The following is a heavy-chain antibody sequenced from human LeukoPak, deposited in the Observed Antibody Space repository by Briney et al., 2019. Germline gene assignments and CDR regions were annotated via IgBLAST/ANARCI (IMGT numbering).Heavy chain of an antibody. V-gene: IGHV3-30-3*01. J-gene: IGHJ3*02. D-gene: IGHD4-23*01. CDR3: ARDPNYGGNPEDAFDI. Sequence: QTGGSLRLSCAASGFTFSSYAMHWVRQAPGKGLEWVAVISYDGSNKYYADSVKGRFTISRDNSKNTLYLQMNSLRAEDTAVYYCARDPNYGGNPEDAFDIWGQGTMVTVSS. CDR1: GFTFSSYA. CDR2: ISYDGSNK.